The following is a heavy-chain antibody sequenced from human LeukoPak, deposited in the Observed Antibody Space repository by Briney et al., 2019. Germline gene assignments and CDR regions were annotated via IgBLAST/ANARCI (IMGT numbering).Heavy chain of an antibody. J-gene: IGHJ4*02. CDR3: ARDDGGYEYYFDY. Sequence: PSETLSLTCTVSGGSISSYYWSRIRQPPGKGLEWIGYIYYSGSTNYNPSLKSRVTISVDTSKNQFSLKLSSVTAADTAVYYCARDDGGYEYYFDYWGQGTLVTVSS. CDR1: GGSISSYY. D-gene: IGHD5-12*01. CDR2: IYYSGST. V-gene: IGHV4-59*01.